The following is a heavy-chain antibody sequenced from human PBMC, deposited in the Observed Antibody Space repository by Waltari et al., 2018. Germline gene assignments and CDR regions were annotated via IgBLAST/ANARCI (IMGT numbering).Heavy chain of an antibody. J-gene: IGHJ6*03. CDR3: AREFSSSSIYYYYMDV. Sequence: QVQLQESGPGLVKPSQTLSLTCTVSGGSISSGGYYWSWIRQHPGKGLEWIGYIYYSGSTYYNPSLKSRVTISVDTSKNQFSLKLSSVTAADTAVYYCAREFSSSSIYYYYMDVWGKGTTVTVSS. V-gene: IGHV4-31*03. CDR1: GGSISSGGYY. CDR2: IYYSGST. D-gene: IGHD6-6*01.